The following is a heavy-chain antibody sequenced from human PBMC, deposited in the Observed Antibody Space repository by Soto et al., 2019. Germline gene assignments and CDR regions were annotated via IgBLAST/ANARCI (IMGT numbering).Heavy chain of an antibody. CDR1: GYTFTGYY. J-gene: IGHJ4*02. Sequence: ASVKVSCKASGYTFTGYYMHWVRQAPGQGLEWMGWINPNSGGTNYAQKFQGRVTMTRGTSISTAYMELSRLRSDDTAVYYCARDLLFDSSVYPPRGYFDYWGQGTLVTVSS. V-gene: IGHV1-2*02. D-gene: IGHD3-22*01. CDR2: INPNSGGT. CDR3: ARDLLFDSSVYPPRGYFDY.